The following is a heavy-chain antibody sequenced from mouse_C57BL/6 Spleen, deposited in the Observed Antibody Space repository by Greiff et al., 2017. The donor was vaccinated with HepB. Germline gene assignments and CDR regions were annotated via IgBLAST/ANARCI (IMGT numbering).Heavy chain of an antibody. CDR3: ARGYYDYGLWYAMDY. Sequence: EVKLMESGPGLVKPSQSLSLTCSVTGYSITSGYYWNWIRQFPGNKLEWMGYISYDGSNNYNPSLKNRISITRDTSKNQFFLKLNSVTTEDTATYYCARGYYDYGLWYAMDYWGQGTSVTVSS. V-gene: IGHV3-6*01. D-gene: IGHD2-4*01. CDR1: GYSITSGYY. J-gene: IGHJ4*01. CDR2: ISYDGSN.